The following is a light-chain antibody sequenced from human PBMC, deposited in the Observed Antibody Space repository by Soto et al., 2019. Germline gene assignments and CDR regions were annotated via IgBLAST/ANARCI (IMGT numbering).Light chain of an antibody. Sequence: DIQLTQSPSFLSASVGDRVTITCRASQGISSFLAWYQQKPGRVPKLLIYGASTLQSGVPSRFSGSGSGTEFTLRISSLQPEDFATYYCQQLHSYPLTFGGGTKVDIK. J-gene: IGKJ4*01. V-gene: IGKV1-9*01. CDR1: QGISSF. CDR3: QQLHSYPLT. CDR2: GAS.